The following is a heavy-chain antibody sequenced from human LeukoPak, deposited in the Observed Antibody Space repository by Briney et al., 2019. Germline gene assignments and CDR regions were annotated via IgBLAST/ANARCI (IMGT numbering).Heavy chain of an antibody. CDR2: ISAYNGNT. Sequence: AAVKVSCKASGYTFTSYGISWVRQAPGQGLEWMGWISAYNGNTNYAQKLQGRVTMTTDTSTSTAYMELRSLRSDDTVVYYCEFFSGIVGATGVDPWGQGTLVTVSS. J-gene: IGHJ5*02. CDR3: EFFSGIVGATGVDP. CDR1: GYTFTSYG. V-gene: IGHV1-18*01. D-gene: IGHD1-26*01.